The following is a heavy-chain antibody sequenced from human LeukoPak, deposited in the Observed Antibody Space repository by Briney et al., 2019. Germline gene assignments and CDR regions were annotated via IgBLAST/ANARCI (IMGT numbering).Heavy chain of an antibody. CDR3: ARGGRRYCSSTSCYHSPGFQH. D-gene: IGHD2-2*01. Sequence: SETLSLTCAVNRGPFSGYYWSWIRQPPGKGLECIGEINHSGCTNYNLSLKSRVTISVDTYKNQFSPKLSSVTAAKTAVYYCARGGRRYCSSTSCYHSPGFQHWGQGTLGTVSS. V-gene: IGHV4-34*01. CDR2: INHSGCT. CDR1: RGPFSGYY. J-gene: IGHJ1*01.